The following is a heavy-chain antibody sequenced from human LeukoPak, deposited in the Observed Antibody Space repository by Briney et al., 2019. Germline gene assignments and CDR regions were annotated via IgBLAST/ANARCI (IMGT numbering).Heavy chain of an antibody. V-gene: IGHV4-34*01. CDR1: GGSFRGYS. D-gene: IGHD6-13*01. J-gene: IGHJ6*02. CDR3: VAAAGMGDV. CDR2: ITHSGST. Sequence: SGSLSLTCADHGGSFRGYSWSWIRQPPGKELEWIGEITHSGSTNYNPSLKSRVTISVDSSKNQFALRLSSVTAADTAVYYCVAAAGMGDVWGQGTTVTVS.